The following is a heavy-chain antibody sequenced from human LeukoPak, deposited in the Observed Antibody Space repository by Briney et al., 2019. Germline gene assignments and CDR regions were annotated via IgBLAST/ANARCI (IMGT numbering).Heavy chain of an antibody. J-gene: IGHJ4*02. V-gene: IGHV1-69*01. Sequence: GASVKVSCKASGGTFISYAISWVRQAPGQGLEWMGGIIPIFGTANYAQKFQGRVTITADESTSTAYMELSSLRSEDTAVYYCARVPFGGSYYYFDYWGQGTLVTVSS. CDR1: GGTFISYA. CDR3: ARVPFGGSYYYFDY. D-gene: IGHD1-26*01. CDR2: IIPIFGTA.